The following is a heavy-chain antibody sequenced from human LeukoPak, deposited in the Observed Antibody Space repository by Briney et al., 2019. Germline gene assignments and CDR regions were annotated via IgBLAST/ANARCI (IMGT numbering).Heavy chain of an antibody. Sequence: SETLSLTCAVSGGSISSGGYSWSWIRQPPGKGLEWIGYIYHSGSTYYNPSLKSRVTISVDRSKNQFSLKLSSVTAADTAVYFCARGTYDSSRYYYFDYWGQGTLVTVSS. J-gene: IGHJ4*02. CDR2: IYHSGST. V-gene: IGHV4-30-2*01. CDR3: ARGTYDSSRYYYFDY. D-gene: IGHD3-22*01. CDR1: GGSISSGGYS.